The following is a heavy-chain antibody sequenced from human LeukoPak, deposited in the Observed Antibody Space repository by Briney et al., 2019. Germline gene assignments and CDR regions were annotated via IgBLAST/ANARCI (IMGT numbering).Heavy chain of an antibody. D-gene: IGHD4-17*01. CDR2: IYYSGST. V-gene: IGHV4-59*01. CDR1: GGSISSYF. J-gene: IGHJ4*02. CDR3: ARNHYGHPLDY. Sequence: SETLSLTCTVSGGSISSYFWGWIRQPPGKGLEWIGYIYYSGSTNYNPSLKSRVTIPVDTSKNQFSLKLTSVTAADTAVYYCARNHYGHPLDYWGQGTLVTVSS.